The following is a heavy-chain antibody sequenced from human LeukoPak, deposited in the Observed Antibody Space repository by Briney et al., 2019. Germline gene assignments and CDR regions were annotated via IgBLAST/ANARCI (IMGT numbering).Heavy chain of an antibody. D-gene: IGHD3-10*01. CDR2: INSDGSST. Sequence: GGSLRLSCAASGFTFSSYWMHWVRQAPGKGLVWVSRINSDGSSTSYADSVKGRFTISRDNAKNTLYLQMNSLRAEDTAVYYCARVRRWFGDLDYWGQGTLVTVSS. CDR3: ARVRRWFGDLDY. V-gene: IGHV3-74*01. CDR1: GFTFSSYW. J-gene: IGHJ4*02.